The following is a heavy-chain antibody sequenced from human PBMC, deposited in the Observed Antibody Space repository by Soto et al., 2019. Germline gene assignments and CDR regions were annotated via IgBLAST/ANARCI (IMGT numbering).Heavy chain of an antibody. CDR1: GFTFSSYA. V-gene: IGHV3-23*01. Sequence: PGGSLRLSCAASGFTFSSYAMSWVRQAPGKGLEWVSAISGSGGSTYYADSVKGRFTISRDNSKNTLYLQMNSLRAEDMAVYYCAKDNHYYDSSGYYSGMDVWGQGTTVTVSS. CDR2: ISGSGGST. J-gene: IGHJ6*02. D-gene: IGHD3-22*01. CDR3: AKDNHYYDSSGYYSGMDV.